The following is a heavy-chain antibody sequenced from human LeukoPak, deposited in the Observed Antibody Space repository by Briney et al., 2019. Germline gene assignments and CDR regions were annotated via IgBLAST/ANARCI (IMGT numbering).Heavy chain of an antibody. V-gene: IGHV3-23*01. CDR1: GITFSSYA. J-gene: IGHJ3*01. CDR3: AKAVSYLDAFDF. Sequence: GGSLRLPCAASGITFSSYAMSWVRQTPGKGLEWVSAISGSGVSTHYADSVNGRFTISRDNSRNTLYLQMDSLRAEDTAVYYCAKAVSYLDAFDFWGQGTMVTVSS. D-gene: IGHD3-10*01. CDR2: ISGSGVST.